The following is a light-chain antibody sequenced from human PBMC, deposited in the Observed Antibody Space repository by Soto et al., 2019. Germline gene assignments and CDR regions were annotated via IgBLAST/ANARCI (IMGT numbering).Light chain of an antibody. CDR1: SSDVGDYNY. Sequence: QSALTQPASVSGSPGQSIPISCTGTSSDVGDYNYVSWYQQHPGKAPKLMIYDVSNRPSGVSNRFSGSKSGNTASLTISGLQAEDEADYYCSSYTSSSTLVFGTGTSSPS. CDR3: SSYTSSSTLV. J-gene: IGLJ1*01. CDR2: DVS. V-gene: IGLV2-14*01.